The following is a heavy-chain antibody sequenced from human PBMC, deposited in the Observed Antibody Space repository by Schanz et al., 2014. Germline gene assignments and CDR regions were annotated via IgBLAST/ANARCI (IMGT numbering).Heavy chain of an antibody. CDR3: AKSKSQLPLFDY. CDR2: IWYNGSNK. V-gene: IGHV3-33*03. CDR1: TSLFSRSV. Sequence: QVDLVESGGGVVQPGRSLTLSCAVSTSLFSRSVIHWVRQAPGKGLEWVAVIWYNGSNKYYAESVKGRFTISRDNPKNTLYLQMNSLRADDTAVYYCAKSKSQLPLFDYWGQGTLVADSP. D-gene: IGHD2-21*01. J-gene: IGHJ4*02.